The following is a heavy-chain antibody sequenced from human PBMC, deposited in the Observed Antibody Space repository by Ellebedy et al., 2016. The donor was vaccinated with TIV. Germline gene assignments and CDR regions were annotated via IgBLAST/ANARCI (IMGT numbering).Heavy chain of an antibody. V-gene: IGHV5-51*01. CDR3: ARQGELLGGGYYFDY. CDR1: GYSFTSYW. D-gene: IGHD1-26*01. Sequence: GESLKISCKGSGYSFTSYWIGWVRQMPGKGLEWMGIIYPGDSDTRYSPSFQGQVTISADKSISTAYLQWSSLKASDTAMYYCARQGELLGGGYYFDYWGQGTLVTVSS. J-gene: IGHJ4*02. CDR2: IYPGDSDT.